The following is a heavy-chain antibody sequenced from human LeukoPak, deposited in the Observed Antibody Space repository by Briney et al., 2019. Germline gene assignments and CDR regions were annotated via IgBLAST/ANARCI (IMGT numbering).Heavy chain of an antibody. CDR3: ANLVVTKGNHYFDY. CDR2: IYYSGST. V-gene: IGHV4-31*11. Sequence: SETLSLTCAVYGGSFSGYYWSWIRQHPGKGLEWIGYIYYSGSTYYNPSLKSRVTISVDTSKNQFSLKLSSVTAADTAVYYCANLVVTKGNHYFDYWGQGTLVTVSS. CDR1: GGSFSGYY. J-gene: IGHJ4*02. D-gene: IGHD3-22*01.